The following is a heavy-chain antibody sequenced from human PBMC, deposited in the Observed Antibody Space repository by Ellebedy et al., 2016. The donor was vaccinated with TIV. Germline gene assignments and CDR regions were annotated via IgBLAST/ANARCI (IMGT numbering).Heavy chain of an antibody. Sequence: GGSLRLSXAASGFTFDDYAMHWVRQAPGKGLEWVSGISWNSGSIGYADSVKGRFTISRDNAKNSLYLQMNSLRAEDTALYYCAKDSKAISIVVVPNNAFDIWGQGTMVTVSS. CDR1: GFTFDDYA. D-gene: IGHD3-22*01. J-gene: IGHJ3*02. CDR3: AKDSKAISIVVVPNNAFDI. V-gene: IGHV3-9*01. CDR2: ISWNSGSI.